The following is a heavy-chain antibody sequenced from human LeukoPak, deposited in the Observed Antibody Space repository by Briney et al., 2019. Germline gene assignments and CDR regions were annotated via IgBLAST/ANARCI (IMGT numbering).Heavy chain of an antibody. CDR1: GGSISSDY. Sequence: SETLSLTCTVSGGSISSDYWSWIRQPAGKGLEWVGRIYPSGSTNYNPSLKSRVTMSVDTSKNQFSLKLSSVIAADTAVYYCARDTHDYSRPGVPFDYWGQGTLVTVSS. J-gene: IGHJ4*02. CDR2: IYPSGST. V-gene: IGHV4-4*07. D-gene: IGHD4-11*01. CDR3: ARDTHDYSRPGVPFDY.